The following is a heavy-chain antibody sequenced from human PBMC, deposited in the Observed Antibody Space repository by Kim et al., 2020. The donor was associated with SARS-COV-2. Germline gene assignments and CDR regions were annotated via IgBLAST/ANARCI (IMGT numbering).Heavy chain of an antibody. CDR2: IKSKTDGGTT. CDR3: TTEDDFWSGPPNSAFDI. CDR1: GFTFSNAW. D-gene: IGHD3-3*01. V-gene: IGHV3-15*01. J-gene: IGHJ3*02. Sequence: GGSLRLSCAASGFTFSNAWMSWVRQAPGKGLEWVGRIKSKTDGGTTDYAAPVKGRFTISRDDSKNTLYLQMNSLKTEDTAVYYCTTEDDFWSGPPNSAFDIWGQGTMVTVSS.